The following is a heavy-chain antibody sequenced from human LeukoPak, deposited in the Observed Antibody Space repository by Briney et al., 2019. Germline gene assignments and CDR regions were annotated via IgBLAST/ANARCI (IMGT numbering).Heavy chain of an antibody. CDR2: IYSTGKT. D-gene: IGHD3-9*01. V-gene: IGHV4-4*07. Sequence: SETLSLKCNVSGGSIRSSYWYWIRQPAGKRLEWIGRIYSTGKTDYNPSLRDRISMSVDTSRTFFSLRITSVTPADTAVYYCATERRNRFDPLTRSYMSWFDPWGQGILVTVSS. J-gene: IGHJ5*02. CDR3: ATERRNRFDPLTRSYMSWFDP. CDR1: GGSIRSSY.